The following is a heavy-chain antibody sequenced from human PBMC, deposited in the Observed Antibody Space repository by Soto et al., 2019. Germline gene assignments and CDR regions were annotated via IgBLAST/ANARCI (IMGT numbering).Heavy chain of an antibody. J-gene: IGHJ4*02. D-gene: IGHD6-25*01. CDR3: GRRGLSGYGIDF. CDR1: GFSFSSFG. CDR2: IWYDGSKK. V-gene: IGHV3-33*01. Sequence: QVQLVESGGGVVRPGRSLRLSCAASGFSFSSFGMHWVRQAPGKGLEWLAIIWYDGSKKYYGDSVKGRFTISRDNSKNTLYLEMNSLRAEDTAVYYCGRRGLSGYGIDFWGQGTLVTVSS.